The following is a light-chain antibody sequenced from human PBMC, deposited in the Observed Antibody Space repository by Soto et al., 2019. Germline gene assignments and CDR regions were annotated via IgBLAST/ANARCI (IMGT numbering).Light chain of an antibody. CDR2: AAS. Sequence: DIQMTQSPSTLSGSVGDRVTITCRASQSISSWLAWYQQKPGKAPKLLIYAASTLQSGVPSRFSGSGSGTDFTLTISSLQPEDFATYYCQQSYSIPRTFCRGTKVDIK. CDR3: QQSYSIPRT. J-gene: IGKJ1*01. V-gene: IGKV1-39*01. CDR1: QSISSW.